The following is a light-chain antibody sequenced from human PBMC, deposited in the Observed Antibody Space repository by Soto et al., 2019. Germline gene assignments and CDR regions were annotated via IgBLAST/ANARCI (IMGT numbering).Light chain of an antibody. J-gene: IGKJ1*01. CDR3: PQRMRWPWS. V-gene: IGKV3D-20*02. Sequence: ETVLSKSPGTLSLSPGERATLSCRASQSVSSSYLAWHQQKPGQAPRLLIYDASYRATGIPDRFSGSGSGTDFTLTISSLEPEDFAVYYCPQRMRWPWSFGQGIKVDMK. CDR1: QSVSSSY. CDR2: DAS.